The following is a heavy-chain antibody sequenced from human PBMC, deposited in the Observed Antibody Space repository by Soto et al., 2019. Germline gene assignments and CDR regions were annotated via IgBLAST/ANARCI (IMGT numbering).Heavy chain of an antibody. Sequence: EVQLLESGGGLVQPGGSLRLSCAASGFTFSNYAMSWVRQAPGKGLEWVSGISGSGGSTYYADSVKGRFTISRDNSKNTLYLQMNGLRAEDTAVYYCAKDGYFDWGYMDVWGKGTTVTVSS. V-gene: IGHV3-23*01. CDR1: GFTFSNYA. D-gene: IGHD3-9*01. CDR2: ISGSGGST. J-gene: IGHJ6*03. CDR3: AKDGYFDWGYMDV.